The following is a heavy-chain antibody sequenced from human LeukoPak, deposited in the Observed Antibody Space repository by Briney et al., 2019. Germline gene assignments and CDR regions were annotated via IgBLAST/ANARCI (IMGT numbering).Heavy chain of an antibody. D-gene: IGHD2-15*01. V-gene: IGHV3-30*18. CDR1: GFTFSSYG. CDR3: ANTGYCSGGSCYSASLFDY. CDR2: ISYDGSNK. J-gene: IGHJ4*02. Sequence: GGSLRLSCAASGFTFSSYGMHWVRQAPGKGLEWVAVISYDGSNKYYADSVKGRFTISRDNSKNTLYLQMNSLRAEDTAVYYCANTGYCSGGSCYSASLFDYWGQGTLVTVSS.